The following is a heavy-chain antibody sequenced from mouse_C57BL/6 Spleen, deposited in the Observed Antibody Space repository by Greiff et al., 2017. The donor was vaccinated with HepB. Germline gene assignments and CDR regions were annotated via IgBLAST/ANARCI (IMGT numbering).Heavy chain of an antibody. V-gene: IGHV1-55*01. CDR3: ARGGEIALGSDY. CDR1: GYTFTSYW. D-gene: IGHD4-1*01. Sequence: QVHVKQPGAELVKPGASVKMSCKASGYTFTSYWITWVKQRPGQGLEWIGDIYPGSGSTNYNEKFKSKATLTVDTSSSTAYMQLSSLTSEDSAVYYCARGGEIALGSDYWGQGTTLTVSS. J-gene: IGHJ2*01. CDR2: IYPGSGST.